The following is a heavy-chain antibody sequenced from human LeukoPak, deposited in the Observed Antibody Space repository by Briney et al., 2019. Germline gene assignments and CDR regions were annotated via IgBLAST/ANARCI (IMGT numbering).Heavy chain of an antibody. D-gene: IGHD4-11*01. V-gene: IGHV1-8*03. CDR3: ARSRNYDSYYYYYMDV. Sequence: ASVKVSCKASGYTFTSYDINWVRQATGQGLEWMGWMNPNSGNTGYAQKFQGRVTITRNTSISTAYMELSSVRSEDTAVYYCARSRNYDSYYYYYMDVWGKGTTVTVSS. J-gene: IGHJ6*03. CDR2: MNPNSGNT. CDR1: GYTFTSYD.